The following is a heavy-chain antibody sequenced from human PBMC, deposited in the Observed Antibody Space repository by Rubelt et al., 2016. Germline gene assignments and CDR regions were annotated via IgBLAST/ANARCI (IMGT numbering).Heavy chain of an antibody. V-gene: IGHV3-30*03. D-gene: IGHD1-20*01. Sequence: GESGGGVVQPGRSLRLSCAASGFTFSSYGMHWVRQAPGKGLEWVAVISYDGSNKYYADSVKGRFTISRDNSKNTLYLQMNSLRAEDTAVYYCARDRYNWNHYYMDVWGKGTTVTVSS. CDR2: ISYDGSNK. CDR3: ARDRYNWNHYYMDV. CDR1: GFTFSSYG. J-gene: IGHJ6*03.